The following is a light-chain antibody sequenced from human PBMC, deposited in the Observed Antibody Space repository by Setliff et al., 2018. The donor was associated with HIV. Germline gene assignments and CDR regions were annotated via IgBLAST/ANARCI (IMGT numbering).Light chain of an antibody. V-gene: IGLV2-14*03. CDR1: SNDVGGYNY. CDR2: AVT. CDR3: CSYVRGSAYV. J-gene: IGLJ1*01. Sequence: QFVLTQPASVSGSLGQSITISCTGTSNDVGGYNYVSWYKQHPGEAPQLMIYAVTKRPSGVSNRFSGSKSGKAASLTISGLQAEDEADYYCCSYVRGSAYVFGTGTKVTVL.